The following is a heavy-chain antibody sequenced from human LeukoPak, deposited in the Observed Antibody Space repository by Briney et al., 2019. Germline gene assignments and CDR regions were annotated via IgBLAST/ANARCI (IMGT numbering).Heavy chain of an antibody. CDR1: GFTFSSYG. V-gene: IGHV3-33*08. CDR3: ARGSLDY. CDR2: IWYGGSNK. Sequence: PGGSLRLSCAASGFTFSSYGMHWVRQAPGKGLEWVAVIWYGGSNKYYADSVKGRFTISRENSKNTLYLQMNSLTAEDTAVYYCARGSLDYWGQGTLVTVSS. J-gene: IGHJ4*02.